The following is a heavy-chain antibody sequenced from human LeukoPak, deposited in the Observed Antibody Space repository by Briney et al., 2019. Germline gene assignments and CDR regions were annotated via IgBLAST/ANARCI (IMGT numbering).Heavy chain of an antibody. D-gene: IGHD1-7*01. CDR3: ASLSRVAGTFSEFLF. Sequence: SETLSLTCSVAGGSMSIYYWSWIRQPPGKGLEWIGYVSYSGSTTFNPSLKRRPTISVGPYKNHFSLKLSSVTAADTAVYYCASLSRVAGTFSEFLFCGQATLVTASS. CDR2: VSYSGST. J-gene: IGHJ4*02. V-gene: IGHV4-59*01. CDR1: GGSMSIYY.